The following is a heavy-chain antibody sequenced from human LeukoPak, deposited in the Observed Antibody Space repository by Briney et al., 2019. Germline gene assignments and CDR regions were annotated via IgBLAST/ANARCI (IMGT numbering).Heavy chain of an antibody. CDR2: INLDGSER. Sequence: PGGSLRLSCAASGFTFSGHSMTWVRQAPGKGLEWVANINLDGSERFYVDFVKGGCTISRDNADNSMYLQMNSLRAEDTAVYYCGRVIAGAIDYWGQGTLVTVSS. J-gene: IGHJ4*02. V-gene: IGHV3-7*01. CDR1: GFTFSGHS. D-gene: IGHD6-13*01. CDR3: GRVIAGAIDY.